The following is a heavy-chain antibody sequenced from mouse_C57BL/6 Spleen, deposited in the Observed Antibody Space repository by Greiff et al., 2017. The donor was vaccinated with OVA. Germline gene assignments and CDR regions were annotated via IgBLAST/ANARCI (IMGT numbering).Heavy chain of an antibody. V-gene: IGHV1-18*01. J-gene: IGHJ4*01. CDR2: INPNNGGT. D-gene: IGHD2-5*01. CDR3: ARLGYSKEDYAMDY. Sequence: VQLQQSGPELVKPGASVKIPCKASGYTFTDYNMDWVKQSHGKSLEWIGDINPNNGGTIYNQKFKGKATLTVDKSSSTAYMELRSLTSEDTAVYDCARLGYSKEDYAMDYWGQGTSVTVSS. CDR1: GYTFTDYN.